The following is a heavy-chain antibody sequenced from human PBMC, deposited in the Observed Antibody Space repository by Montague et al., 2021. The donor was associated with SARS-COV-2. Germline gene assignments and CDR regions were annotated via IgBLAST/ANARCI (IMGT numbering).Heavy chain of an antibody. J-gene: IGHJ6*02. CDR1: GFTFSSYS. Sequence: SLRLSCAASGFTFSSYSMNWVRQAPGKELEWVSYISTSSSTIYYADSVKGRFTISRDNGKNSLYLQMNSLRDEDTAVYYCSTIAAADTLYYYYGMDVWGQGTTVTVSS. CDR3: STIAAADTLYYYYGMDV. D-gene: IGHD6-13*01. V-gene: IGHV3-48*02. CDR2: ISTSSSTI.